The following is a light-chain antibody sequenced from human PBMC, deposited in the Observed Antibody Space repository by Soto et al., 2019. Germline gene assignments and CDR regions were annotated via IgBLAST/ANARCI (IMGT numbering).Light chain of an antibody. Sequence: EIVMTQSPATLSVSPGARATHSCRASQSVSSNLAWYQQKPGQAPRLLIYGASTRATGIPARFSGSGSGTEFTLTISSLQSEDFAVYYCQQYNNWPPLTFGGGTKVEIK. J-gene: IGKJ4*01. CDR2: GAS. CDR3: QQYNNWPPLT. V-gene: IGKV3-15*01. CDR1: QSVSSN.